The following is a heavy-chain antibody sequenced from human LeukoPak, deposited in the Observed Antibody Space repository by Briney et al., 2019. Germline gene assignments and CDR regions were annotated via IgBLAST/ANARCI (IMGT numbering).Heavy chain of an antibody. Sequence: GGSLRLSCAASGFTFSSYGMSWVRQAPGKGLEWVSAISGSGGSTYYADSVKGRFTISRDNSKNTLYLQMNSLRAEDTAVYYCAKGGYSGYDSPPSYYYYMDVWGKGTTVTIPS. CDR3: AKGGYSGYDSPPSYYYYMDV. CDR2: ISGSGGST. J-gene: IGHJ6*03. D-gene: IGHD5-12*01. V-gene: IGHV3-23*01. CDR1: GFTFSSYG.